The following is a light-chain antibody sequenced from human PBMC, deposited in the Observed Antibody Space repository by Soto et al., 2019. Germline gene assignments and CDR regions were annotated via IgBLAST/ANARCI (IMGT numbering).Light chain of an antibody. CDR2: EVS. J-gene: IGLJ2*01. CDR1: SSDVGGYDF. CDR3: SSYTTDNTL. Sequence: QSALTQPASVSGSPGQSITISCTGTSSDVGGYDFVSWYQQHRGKAPKLMIYEVSNRPSGVSHRFSGSKSGNTASLTISGLQAEDEADYYCSSYTTDNTLFGGGPSSPS. V-gene: IGLV2-14*01.